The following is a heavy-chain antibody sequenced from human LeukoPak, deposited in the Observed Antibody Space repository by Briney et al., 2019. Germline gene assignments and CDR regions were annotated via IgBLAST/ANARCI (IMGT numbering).Heavy chain of an antibody. V-gene: IGHV1-46*01. D-gene: IGHD3-22*01. CDR2: INPSGGST. CDR1: GYTFTSYG. CDR3: ARAYDSSRNWFDP. Sequence: ASVKVSCKASGYTFTSYGISWVRQAPGQGLEWMGIINPSGGSTSYAQKFQGRVTMTRDMSTSTVYMELSSLRSEDTAVYYCARAYDSSRNWFDPWGQGTLVTVSS. J-gene: IGHJ5*02.